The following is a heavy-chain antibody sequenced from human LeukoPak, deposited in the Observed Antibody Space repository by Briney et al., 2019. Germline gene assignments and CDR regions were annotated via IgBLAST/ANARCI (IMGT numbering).Heavy chain of an antibody. D-gene: IGHD3-10*01. V-gene: IGHV5-51*01. CDR1: GYSFTSYW. CDR2: IYPLGSDT. J-gene: IGHJ6*03. Sequence: LGEPLKISCQGSGYSFTSYWIGGVRQLPGEGLEGMGIIYPLGSDTRYSPSFQGPPTLPAHQSISTACLQWSCLTASDPAMYYCARHAWEYIYGLGYHYYYYMDVWGKGTTVTVSS. CDR3: ARHAWEYIYGLGYHYYYYMDV.